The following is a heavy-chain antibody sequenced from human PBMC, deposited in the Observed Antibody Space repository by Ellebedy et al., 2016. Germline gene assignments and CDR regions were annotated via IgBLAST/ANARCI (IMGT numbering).Heavy chain of an antibody. CDR3: ATTKGEYWPY. D-gene: IGHD2-8*02. J-gene: IGHJ4*02. V-gene: IGHV3-48*01. CDR2: ISSSSSTI. Sequence: GGSLRLSXAASEFPFSSYSMKWVRQAPGKGLEWVSYISSSSSTILYADSVKGRFTISRDNAKNSLYLQMKSLRAEDTAVYYCATTKGEYWPYWGQGTLVTVSS. CDR1: EFPFSSYS.